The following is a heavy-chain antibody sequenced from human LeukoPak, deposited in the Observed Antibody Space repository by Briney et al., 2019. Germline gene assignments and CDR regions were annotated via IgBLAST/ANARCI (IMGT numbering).Heavy chain of an antibody. CDR2: INHSGST. V-gene: IGHV4-34*01. CDR3: ALLRLRFGQAPIDY. Sequence: SETLSLTCAVYGGSFSDYYRSWIRQPPGKGLEWNGEINHSGSTNYNPSLKSRVTISVDTSKNQFSLKLSSVTAADTAVYYCALLRLRFGQAPIDYWGQGTLVTVSS. J-gene: IGHJ4*02. D-gene: IGHD5-12*01. CDR1: GGSFSDYY.